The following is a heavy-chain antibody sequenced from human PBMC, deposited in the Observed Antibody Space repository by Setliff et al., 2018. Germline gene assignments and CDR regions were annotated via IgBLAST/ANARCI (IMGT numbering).Heavy chain of an antibody. CDR1: GGSVNSRY. Sequence: PSETLSLTCTVSGGSVNSRYWSWIRQYPGEGLEWIGSAYYSGSTYYNPSLESRVTISVDTSKNQFSLRLTSVSAADTAIYYCATKGHQLVRFQWFDPWGQGTLVTVSS. D-gene: IGHD6-13*01. CDR2: AYYSGST. CDR3: ATKGHQLVRFQWFDP. V-gene: IGHV4-59*04. J-gene: IGHJ5*02.